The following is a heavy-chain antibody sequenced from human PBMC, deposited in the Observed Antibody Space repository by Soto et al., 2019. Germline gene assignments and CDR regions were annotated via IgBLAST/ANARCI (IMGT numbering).Heavy chain of an antibody. J-gene: IGHJ6*02. CDR1: GYSFTRYW. V-gene: IGHV5-10-1*01. D-gene: IGHD3-22*01. CDR3: ARLNYYDSSEGYYGMDV. CDR2: IDPSDSYT. Sequence: GESLTISCTCSGYSFTRYWISWVRQMPGKGLEWMGRIDPSDSYTNYSPSFQGHVTISADKSISTAYLQWSSLKASDTAMYYCARLNYYDSSEGYYGMDVWGQGTTVTVSS.